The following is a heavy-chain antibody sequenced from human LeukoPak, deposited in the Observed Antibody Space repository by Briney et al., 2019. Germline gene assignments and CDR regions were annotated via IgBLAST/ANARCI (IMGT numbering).Heavy chain of an antibody. CDR1: GGTFCSYA. Sequence: ASVKVSCKASGGTFCSYAISWVRQAPGQGLEWMGGIIPIFGTANYAQKFQGRVTITADESTSTAYMELSSLRSEDTAVYYCAPWEPDAFDIWGQGTMVTVSS. D-gene: IGHD1-26*01. V-gene: IGHV1-69*13. J-gene: IGHJ3*02. CDR3: APWEPDAFDI. CDR2: IIPIFGTA.